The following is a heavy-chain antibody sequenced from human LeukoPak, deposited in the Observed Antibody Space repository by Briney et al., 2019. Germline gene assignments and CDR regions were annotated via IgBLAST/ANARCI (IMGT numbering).Heavy chain of an antibody. V-gene: IGHV3-43*02. D-gene: IGHD2-2*01. CDR3: AKSQGYCSSTSCRPYSTSWPFNY. Sequence: GGSLRLYCAASGFTFDDYAMHWVRQAPGKGLEWVSLISGDGGSTYYADPVKGRFSISRDNSKNSLYLQMNSLRIEDTALYYCAKSQGYCSSTSCRPYSTSWPFNYWGQGTLVTVAS. J-gene: IGHJ4*02. CDR1: GFTFDDYA. CDR2: ISGDGGST.